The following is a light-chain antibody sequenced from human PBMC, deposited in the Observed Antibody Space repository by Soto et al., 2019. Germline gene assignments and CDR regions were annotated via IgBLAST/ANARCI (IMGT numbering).Light chain of an antibody. J-gene: IGKJ4*01. CDR3: VQHNSFPIT. CDR1: QGIRKD. V-gene: IGKV1-17*01. CDR2: AAS. Sequence: DIQMTQSPSSLSASVGDRVTITCRASQGIRKDLGWYQQKPGKAPKRLIYAASSLRSGVPSRFSGRGSGTEFTLTLSSLQPEDFATYYCVQHNSFPITFGGGTKVEIK.